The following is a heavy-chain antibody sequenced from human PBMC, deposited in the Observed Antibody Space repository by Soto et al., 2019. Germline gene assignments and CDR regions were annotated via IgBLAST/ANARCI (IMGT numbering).Heavy chain of an antibody. CDR2: IIPIFGTA. D-gene: IGHD2-15*01. CDR3: ASGRSPDIVVVVAAPRDIYYGMDV. CDR1: GGTFSSYA. J-gene: IGHJ6*02. V-gene: IGHV1-69*13. Sequence: SVKVSCKASGGTFSSYAISWVRQAPGQGLEWMGGIIPIFGTANYGQKFQGRVTITADESTSTAYMELSSLRSEDTAVYYCASGRSPDIVVVVAAPRDIYYGMDVWGQGTTVTVSS.